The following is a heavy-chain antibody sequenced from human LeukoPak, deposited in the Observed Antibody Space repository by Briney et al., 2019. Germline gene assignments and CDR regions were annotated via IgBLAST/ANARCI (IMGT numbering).Heavy chain of an antibody. Sequence: ESLKISCKGSGYSFTSYWIGWVRQTPGKGLGWIGIIYPGASDTRYSPTFQGQVTISADKSISTAYLQWSSLKASDTAMYYCARLIYYYYYMDVWGKGTTVTVSS. CDR2: IYPGASDT. D-gene: IGHD3-10*01. CDR1: GYSFTSYW. V-gene: IGHV5-51*01. CDR3: ARLIYYYYYMDV. J-gene: IGHJ6*03.